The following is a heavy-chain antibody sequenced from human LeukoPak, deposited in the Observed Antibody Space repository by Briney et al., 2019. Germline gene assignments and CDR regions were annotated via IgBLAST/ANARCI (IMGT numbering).Heavy chain of an antibody. CDR3: AREAGLGVVVPAATRGWFDP. CDR1: GGSISSGGYY. D-gene: IGHD2-2*01. Sequence: SETLSLTCTVSGGSISSGGYYWSWIRQPPGKGLEWIGYIYHSGSTYYNPSLKSRVTISVDRSKNQFSLKLSSVTAADTAVYYCAREAGLGVVVPAATRGWFDPWGQGTLVTVSS. J-gene: IGHJ5*02. CDR2: IYHSGST. V-gene: IGHV4-30-2*01.